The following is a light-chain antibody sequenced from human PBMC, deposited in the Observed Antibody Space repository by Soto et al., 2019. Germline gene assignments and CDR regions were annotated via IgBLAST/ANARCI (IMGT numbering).Light chain of an antibody. Sequence: EIVLTQSPATLSLSTGERATLSCRASQSVSSYLAWYQQKPGQAPRLLIYDASNRATGIPARFSGSGSGTDFTLTISSREPEDFAVYYCQQRSNWPPEVTFGGGTKVAIK. CDR1: QSVSSY. CDR3: QQRSNWPPEVT. V-gene: IGKV3-11*01. J-gene: IGKJ4*01. CDR2: DAS.